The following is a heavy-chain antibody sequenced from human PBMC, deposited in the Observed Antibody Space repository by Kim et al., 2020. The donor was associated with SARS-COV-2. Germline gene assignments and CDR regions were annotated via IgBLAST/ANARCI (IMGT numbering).Heavy chain of an antibody. CDR2: IKSKTGGGTT. D-gene: IGHD4-17*01. Sequence: GGSLRLSCAASGFTFSNAWMSWVRQAPGKGLEWAGRIKSKTGGGTTDYAAPVKGRFTISRDDSKNTLYLQMNSLKTEDTAVYYCTTDLHDYGDLDSWGQGTLVTVSS. V-gene: IGHV3-15*01. CDR3: TTDLHDYGDLDS. CDR1: GFTFSNAW. J-gene: IGHJ4*02.